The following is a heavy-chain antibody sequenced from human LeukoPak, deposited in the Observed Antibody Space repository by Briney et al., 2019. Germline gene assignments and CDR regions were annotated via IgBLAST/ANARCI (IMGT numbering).Heavy chain of an antibody. CDR3: AKDLNYDFWSGYYSSGSYGG. CDR2: ISYDGSNK. D-gene: IGHD3-3*01. CDR1: GFTFSSYA. Sequence: QSGGSLRLSCAASGFTFSSYAMHWVRQAPGKGLEWVAVISYDGSNKYYADSVKGRFTISRDNSKNTLYLQMNSLRAEDTAVYYCAKDLNYDFWSGYYSSGSYGGWGQGTLVTVSS. J-gene: IGHJ4*02. V-gene: IGHV3-30-3*01.